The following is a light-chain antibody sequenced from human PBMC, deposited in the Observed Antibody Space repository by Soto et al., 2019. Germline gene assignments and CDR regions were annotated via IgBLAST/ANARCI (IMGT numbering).Light chain of an antibody. CDR2: GAS. Sequence: EIVLTQSPGTLSLSPGERATLSCRARQSVSSRYFAWYQQKPGQASSLLIYGASNRATGIPDRFSGSGSGTDFTLTISRLEPEDFAVYFCQQYNNSPEYTFGPGTKLEIK. J-gene: IGKJ2*01. V-gene: IGKV3-20*01. CDR3: QQYNNSPEYT. CDR1: QSVSSRY.